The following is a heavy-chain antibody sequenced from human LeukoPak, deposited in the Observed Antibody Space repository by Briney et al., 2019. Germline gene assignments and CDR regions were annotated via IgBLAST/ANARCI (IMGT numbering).Heavy chain of an antibody. CDR3: AKDSDPDIAVAGIAYQH. D-gene: IGHD6-19*01. V-gene: IGHV3-23*01. CDR1: GFTFSSCA. Sequence: GGSLRLSCAASGFTFSSCAMSWVRQAPGKGLEWVSAISGSGGSTYYADSVKGRFTISRDNSKNTLYLQMNSLRAEDTAVYYCAKDSDPDIAVAGIAYQHWGQGTLVTVSS. J-gene: IGHJ1*01. CDR2: ISGSGGST.